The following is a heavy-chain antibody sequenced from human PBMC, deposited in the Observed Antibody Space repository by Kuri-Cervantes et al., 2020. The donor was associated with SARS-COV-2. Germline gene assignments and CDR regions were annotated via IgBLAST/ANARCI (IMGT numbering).Heavy chain of an antibody. V-gene: IGHV3-33*08. Sequence: GESLKISCAASGFTFSSYAMSWVRQAPGKGLEWVAVIWYDGRNTYYTGSVKGRFTISRDNSKNMLYLEVNSLRAEDTAVYYCARNHSMDVWGTGTAVTVSS. CDR3: ARNHSMDV. CDR2: IWYDGRNT. CDR1: GFTFSSYA. J-gene: IGHJ6*03.